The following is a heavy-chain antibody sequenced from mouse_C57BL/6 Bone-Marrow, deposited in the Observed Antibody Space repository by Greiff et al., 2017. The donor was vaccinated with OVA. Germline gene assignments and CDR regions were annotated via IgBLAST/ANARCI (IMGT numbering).Heavy chain of an antibody. CDR2: IYPRSGNT. V-gene: IGHV1-81*01. J-gene: IGHJ2*01. CDR1: GYTFTSYG. Sequence: VQLQQSGAELARPGASVKLSCKASGYTFTSYGISWVKQRTGQGLEWIGEIYPRSGNTYYNEKFKGKGTLTADKYSSTTYMELRSLTSEYSAVYFCALTGTGFDYWGQGTTLTVSS. D-gene: IGHD4-1*01. CDR3: ALTGTGFDY.